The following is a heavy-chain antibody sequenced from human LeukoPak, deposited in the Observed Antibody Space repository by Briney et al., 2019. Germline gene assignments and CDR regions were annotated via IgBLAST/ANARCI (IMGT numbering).Heavy chain of an antibody. V-gene: IGHV1-18*01. Sequence: ASVKVSCKASGYTFTSYGISWVRQAPGQGLEWMGWISAYNGNTNYAQKLQGRVTMTTDTSTSTAYMELRSLRSDDTAVYYCARDRRDMVRGINIVRQYNYYYYMDVWGKGPRSPSP. CDR3: ARDRRDMVRGINIVRQYNYYYYMDV. CDR2: ISAYNGNT. J-gene: IGHJ6*03. D-gene: IGHD3-10*01. CDR1: GYTFTSYG.